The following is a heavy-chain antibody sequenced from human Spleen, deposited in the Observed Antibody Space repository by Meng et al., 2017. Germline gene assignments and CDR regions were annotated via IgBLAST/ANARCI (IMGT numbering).Heavy chain of an antibody. D-gene: IGHD3-22*01. V-gene: IGHV5-51*01. CDR1: GYSFTSYW. CDR3: ARHRYYYDSSGPIPGVNAFDI. Sequence: GGSLRLSCKGSGYSFTSYWIGWVRQMPGKGLEWMGIIYPGDSDTRYSPSFQGQVTISADKSISTAYLQWSSLKASDTAMYYCARHRYYYDSSGPIPGVNAFDIWGRGTMVTVSS. J-gene: IGHJ3*02. CDR2: IYPGDSDT.